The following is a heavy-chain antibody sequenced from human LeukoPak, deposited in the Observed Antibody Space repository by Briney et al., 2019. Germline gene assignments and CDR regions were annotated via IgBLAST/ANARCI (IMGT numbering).Heavy chain of an antibody. Sequence: ASVKVSCKASGYTFTGYYMHWVRQAPGQGLEWMGWINPNSGGTNYAQKFQGRVTMTRDTSISTAYMELSRLRSDDTAVYYCAGWAAGTRYYYYYMDVWGKGTTVTVSS. D-gene: IGHD1-1*01. CDR2: INPNSGGT. V-gene: IGHV1-2*02. J-gene: IGHJ6*03. CDR3: AGWAAGTRYYYYYMDV. CDR1: GYTFTGYY.